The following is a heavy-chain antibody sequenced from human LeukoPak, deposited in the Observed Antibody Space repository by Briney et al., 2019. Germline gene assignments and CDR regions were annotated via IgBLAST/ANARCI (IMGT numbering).Heavy chain of an antibody. Sequence: GGSLRLSCVASGFTFDSYWMGWVRQAPGKGLEWVANIKQDGSEKHYVDSVKGRFIISRDNARNSLYLQMNNLRVEDTAVYYCARRYFDLWDRGTLVTVSS. J-gene: IGHJ2*01. CDR3: ARRYFDL. V-gene: IGHV3-7*03. CDR1: GFTFDSYW. CDR2: IKQDGSEK.